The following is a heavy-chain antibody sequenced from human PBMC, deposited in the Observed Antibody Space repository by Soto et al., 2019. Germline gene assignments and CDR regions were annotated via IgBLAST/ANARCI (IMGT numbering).Heavy chain of an antibody. V-gene: IGHV3-33*01. J-gene: IGHJ4*02. CDR2: IWYDGSNK. D-gene: IGHD3-22*01. CDR1: GFTFSSYG. CDR3: ARYYYDRAFDY. Sequence: GGSLRLSCAASGFTFSSYGMHWVRQAPGKGLEWVAVIWYDGSNKYYADSVKGRFTISRDNSKNTLYLQMNSLRAEDTAVYYCARYYYDRAFDYWGQGTLVTVSS.